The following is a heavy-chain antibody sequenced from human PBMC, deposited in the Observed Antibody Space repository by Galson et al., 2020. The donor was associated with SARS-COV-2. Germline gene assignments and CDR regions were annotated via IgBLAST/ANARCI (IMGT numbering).Heavy chain of an antibody. J-gene: IGHJ2*01. Sequence: ASVKVSCTASGYPFNRYGISWVRQAPGQGLEWIGWISGSNGNTNYVQKLQGRVTMTTDTSTGTAFMELRSLRFDDTAVYYCARSGMGTYRYFDLWGRGTLVTVSS. CDR2: ISGSNGNT. CDR3: ARSGMGTYRYFDL. D-gene: IGHD7-27*01. CDR1: GYPFNRYG. V-gene: IGHV1-18*01.